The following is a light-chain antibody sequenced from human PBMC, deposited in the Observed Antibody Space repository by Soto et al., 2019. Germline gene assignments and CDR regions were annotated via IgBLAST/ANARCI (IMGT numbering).Light chain of an antibody. CDR2: GAS. J-gene: IGKJ5*01. Sequence: IVLTQSPGIFSLSPGERASLSCGASQRLSSSCLACYQQKPGQAPSLLLYGASSRATGIPDRFSGTGYETDFTLTINRLEPEDFAVYYCQQYENSPITFGQGTRLEI. CDR3: QQYENSPIT. V-gene: IGKV3-20*01. CDR1: QRLSSSC.